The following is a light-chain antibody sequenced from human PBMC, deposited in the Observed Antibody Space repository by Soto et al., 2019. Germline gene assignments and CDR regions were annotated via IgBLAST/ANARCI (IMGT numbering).Light chain of an antibody. Sequence: QSVLTQPPSVSGAPGQRVTISCTGSSSNIGAGYDVHWYQQLPGAAPKLLIHANSHRPSGVPDRFSGSRSGTSASLPITGLQGEEEADYFCQTYDSSLSGSLFGGGTKLTVL. CDR3: QTYDSSLSGSL. V-gene: IGLV1-40*01. J-gene: IGLJ3*02. CDR1: SSNIGAGYD. CDR2: ANS.